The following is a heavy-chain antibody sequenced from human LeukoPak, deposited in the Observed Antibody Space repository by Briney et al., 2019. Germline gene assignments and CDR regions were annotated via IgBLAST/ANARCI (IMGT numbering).Heavy chain of an antibody. CDR3: AKRIGSCNSISCLYFDH. D-gene: IGHD2/OR15-2a*01. CDR2: ISGSGGST. CDR1: GFTFSSYA. V-gene: IGHV3-23*01. Sequence: PGGSLGLSCAASGFTFSSYAMNWVRQAPGKGLEWVSTISGSGGSTYYADSVKGRFIISRDNSRNTMSLQMSSLRAEDTAIYYCAKRIGSCNSISCLYFDHWGQGALVTVSS. J-gene: IGHJ4*02.